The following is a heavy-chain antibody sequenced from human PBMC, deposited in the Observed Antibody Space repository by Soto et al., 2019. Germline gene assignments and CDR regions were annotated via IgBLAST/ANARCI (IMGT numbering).Heavy chain of an antibody. CDR3: ARVASSLSGYYKYGMDV. V-gene: IGHV3-30*04. Sequence: QVQLVESGGGVVQRGRALRLSCAASGFIFSTYALHWVRQAPGKGLEWVGVISDDGRIKYYADSVKGRFTLSRDNSMKTLYLEMDSLRAEDTAVYHCARVASSLSGYYKYGMDVWGQGTSVTVSS. D-gene: IGHD2-2*01. J-gene: IGHJ6*02. CDR2: ISDDGRIK. CDR1: GFIFSTYA.